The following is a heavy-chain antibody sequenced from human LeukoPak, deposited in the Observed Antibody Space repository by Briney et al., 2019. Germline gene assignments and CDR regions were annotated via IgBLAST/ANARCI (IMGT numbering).Heavy chain of an antibody. V-gene: IGHV3-21*01. D-gene: IGHD1-26*01. CDR1: GFTFSSYS. Sequence: GESLRLSCAASGFTFSSYSMNWVRQAPGKGLELVSSISSSSSYIYYADSVKGRFTISRDNAKNSLYLQMNSLRAEDTAVYYCARDGSGSYYFDYWGQGTLVTVSS. CDR2: ISSSSSYI. CDR3: ARDGSGSYYFDY. J-gene: IGHJ4*02.